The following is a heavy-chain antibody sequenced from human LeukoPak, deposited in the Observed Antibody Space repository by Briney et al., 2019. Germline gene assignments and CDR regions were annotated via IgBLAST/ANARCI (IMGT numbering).Heavy chain of an antibody. D-gene: IGHD5-18*01. Sequence: GGSLRLSCAASGFTFSSYAMHWVRQAPGKGLEWVAVISYDGSNKYYADSVKGRFTISRDNSKNTLYLQMNSLRAEDTAVYYCARDAVDTANAVWGQGTTVTVSS. CDR3: ARDAVDTANAV. V-gene: IGHV3-30-3*01. CDR1: GFTFSSYA. CDR2: ISYDGSNK. J-gene: IGHJ6*02.